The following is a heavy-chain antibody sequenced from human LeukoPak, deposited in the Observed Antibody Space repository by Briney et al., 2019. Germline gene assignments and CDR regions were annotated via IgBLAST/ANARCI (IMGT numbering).Heavy chain of an antibody. CDR2: ISSGGSTI. J-gene: IGHJ4*02. Sequence: NPGGSLRLSCAASGFTFSDYYMSWIRQAPGKGLEGVSYISSGGSTIYYADSVKGRFTISRDNAKYSLYLQMNSLRAEDTAVYYCARDLGSTVTTSFDYWGQGTLVTVSS. V-gene: IGHV3-11*04. CDR1: GFTFSDYY. D-gene: IGHD4-17*01. CDR3: ARDLGSTVTTSFDY.